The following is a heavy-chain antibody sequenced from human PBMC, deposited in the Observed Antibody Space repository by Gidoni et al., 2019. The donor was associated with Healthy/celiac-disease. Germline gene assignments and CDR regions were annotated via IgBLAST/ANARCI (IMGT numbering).Heavy chain of an antibody. CDR3: ARDYESRITMVRGASPYYFDY. V-gene: IGHV3-21*01. CDR2: ISSSSSYI. J-gene: IGHJ4*02. Sequence: EVQLVESGGGLVKPGGSLRLSCAASGFTFSSYSMNWVRQAPGKGLEWVSSISSSSSYIYYADSVKGRFTISRDNAKNSLYLQMNSLRAEDTAVYYCARDYESRITMVRGASPYYFDYWGQGTLVTVSS. D-gene: IGHD3-10*01. CDR1: GFTFSSYS.